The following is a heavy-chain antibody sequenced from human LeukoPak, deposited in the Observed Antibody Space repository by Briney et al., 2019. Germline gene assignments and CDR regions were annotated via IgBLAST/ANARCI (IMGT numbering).Heavy chain of an antibody. Sequence: GGSLRLSCAASGFTFSSYWMSWVRQAPGKGLEWVANIKQDGSEKYYVDSVKGRFTISRDNAKNSLYLQMNSLRAEDTAVYYCARDPRTTKYYYDILTGPFYWGQGTLVTVSS. J-gene: IGHJ4*02. CDR1: GFTFSSYW. CDR2: IKQDGSEK. V-gene: IGHV3-7*01. D-gene: IGHD3-9*01. CDR3: ARDPRTTKYYYDILTGPFY.